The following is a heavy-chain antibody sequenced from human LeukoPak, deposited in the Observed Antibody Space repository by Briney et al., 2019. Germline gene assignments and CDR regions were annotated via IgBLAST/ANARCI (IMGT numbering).Heavy chain of an antibody. CDR2: ISGSGGST. Sequence: PGGSLRLSCAASGFSFSIYWMSWVRQAPGKGLEWVSAISGSGGSTYYADSVKGRFTISRDNSKNTLYLQMNSLRAEDTAVYYCANTLTTVVIPGAFDIWGQGTMVTVSS. D-gene: IGHD4-17*01. CDR3: ANTLTTVVIPGAFDI. V-gene: IGHV3-23*01. CDR1: GFSFSIYW. J-gene: IGHJ3*02.